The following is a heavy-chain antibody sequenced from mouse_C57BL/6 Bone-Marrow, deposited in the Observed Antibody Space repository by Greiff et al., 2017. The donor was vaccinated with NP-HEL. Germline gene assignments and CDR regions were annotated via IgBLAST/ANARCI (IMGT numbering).Heavy chain of an antibody. V-gene: IGHV5-4*01. CDR3: ARVEGPGFAY. Sequence: EVQVVESGGGLVKPGGSLKLSCAASGFTFSSYAMSWVRQTPEKRLEWVATISDGGSYTYYPDNVKGRFTISRDNAKNNLYLQMSHLKSEDTAMYYCARVEGPGFAYWGQGTLVTVSA. J-gene: IGHJ3*01. CDR1: GFTFSSYA. D-gene: IGHD1-1*02. CDR2: ISDGGSYT.